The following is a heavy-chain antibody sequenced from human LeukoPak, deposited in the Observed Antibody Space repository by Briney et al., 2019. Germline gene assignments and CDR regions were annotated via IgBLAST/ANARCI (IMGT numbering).Heavy chain of an antibody. CDR2: IYYSGST. CDR1: GGSISSSSYY. CDR3: ARDQPLYGSGTYLASRYFDY. Sequence: PSETLSLTCTVSGGSISSSSYYWGWIRQPPGKGLEWIGSIYYSGSTYYNPSLKSRVTISINTSKNQFSLKLTSVTAADTAVYYCARDQPLYGSGTYLASRYFDYWGQGTLVPVSS. V-gene: IGHV4-39*07. D-gene: IGHD3-10*01. J-gene: IGHJ4*02.